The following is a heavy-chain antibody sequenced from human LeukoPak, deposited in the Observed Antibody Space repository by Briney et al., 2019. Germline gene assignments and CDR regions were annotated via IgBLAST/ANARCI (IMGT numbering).Heavy chain of an antibody. CDR1: GGSISSYY. CDR2: IYTSGST. V-gene: IGHV4-4*07. CDR3: ARILPQTYYYGSGSYLPPYYFDS. J-gene: IGHJ4*02. D-gene: IGHD3-10*01. Sequence: SETLSLTCTVSGGSISSYYWSWIRQPAGKGLEWIGRIYTSGSTNYNPSLKSRVTMSVDTSKNQFSLRLSSVTAADTAVYYCARILPQTYYYGSGSYLPPYYFDSWGQGTLVIVSS.